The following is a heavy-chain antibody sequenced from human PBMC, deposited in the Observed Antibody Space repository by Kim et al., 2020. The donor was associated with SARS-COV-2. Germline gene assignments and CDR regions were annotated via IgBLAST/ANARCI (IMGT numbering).Heavy chain of an antibody. CDR1: GYTFTSYY. J-gene: IGHJ5*02. CDR3: ARGGITMVRGDENWFDP. D-gene: IGHD3-10*01. CDR2: ITPSGGST. Sequence: ASVKVSCKASGYTFTSYYMHWVRQAPGQGLEGLGIITPSGGSTSYAQKFQGRVTMTRDTSTSTVYMELSSLRSEDTAVYYCARGGITMVRGDENWFDPWGQGTLVTVSS. V-gene: IGHV1-46*01.